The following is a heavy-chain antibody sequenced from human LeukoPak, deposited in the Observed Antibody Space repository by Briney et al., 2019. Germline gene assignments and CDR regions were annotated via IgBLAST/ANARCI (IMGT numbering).Heavy chain of an antibody. V-gene: IGHV3-7*01. D-gene: IGHD6-19*01. J-gene: IGHJ2*01. CDR2: IKEDGTET. Sequence: PGGSLRLSCAASGFIFSSYWMSWVRQAPGKGLEWVASIKEDGTETYYVDSVKGRFTISRDNAKNSLYLQMDSLRAEDTAVYFCARKFTVAGINWYFDLWGRGTLVTVSS. CDR3: ARKFTVAGINWYFDL. CDR1: GFIFSSYW.